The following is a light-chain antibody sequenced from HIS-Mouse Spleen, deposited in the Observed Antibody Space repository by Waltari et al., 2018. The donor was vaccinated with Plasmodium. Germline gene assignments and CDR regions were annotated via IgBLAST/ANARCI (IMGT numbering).Light chain of an antibody. CDR3: QQYNNWSFT. CDR2: GAS. V-gene: IGKV3-15*01. CDR1: HSVSSN. J-gene: IGKJ3*01. Sequence: EIVITHSPATLSVSPGERATLSCSASHSVSSNLAWYQQKPGQSPRLLIYGASTRATGIPARFSGSGSGTEFTLTISSLQSEDFAVYYCQQYNNWSFTFGPGTKVDIK.